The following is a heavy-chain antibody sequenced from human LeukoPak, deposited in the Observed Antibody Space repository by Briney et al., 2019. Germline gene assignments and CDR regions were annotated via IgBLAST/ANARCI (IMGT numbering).Heavy chain of an antibody. Sequence: GGSLRLSCAASGFTFSNAWMSWVRQAPGKGLEWVAAISNDGSNKYYTDSVEGRFTIFRDNSKNTLYLQMNSLRAEDTAVYYCAKGSGGSCYTAADYWGQGTLVTVSS. CDR3: AKGSGGSCYTAADY. D-gene: IGHD2-15*01. CDR1: GFTFSNAW. J-gene: IGHJ4*02. V-gene: IGHV3-30*18. CDR2: ISNDGSNK.